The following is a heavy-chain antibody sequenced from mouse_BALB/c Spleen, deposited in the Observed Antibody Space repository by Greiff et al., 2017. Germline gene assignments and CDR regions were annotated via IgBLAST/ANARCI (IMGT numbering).Heavy chain of an antibody. Sequence: EVQLQESGPELVKPGASVKMSCKASGYTFTSYVMHWVKQKPGQGLEWIGYINPYNDGTKYNEKFKGKATLTSDKSSSTAYMELSSLTSEDSAVYYCARPARMAWFAYWGQGTLVTVSA. V-gene: IGHV1-14*01. CDR1: GYTFTSYV. CDR2: INPYNDGT. J-gene: IGHJ3*01. CDR3: ARPARMAWFAY. D-gene: IGHD1-2*01.